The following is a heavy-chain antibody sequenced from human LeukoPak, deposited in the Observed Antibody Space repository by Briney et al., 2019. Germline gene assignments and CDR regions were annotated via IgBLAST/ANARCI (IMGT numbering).Heavy chain of an antibody. J-gene: IGHJ6*02. Sequence: SETLSLTCVVYGGSFSGYYWSWIRQPPGKGPEWIGEINHSGSTSYNPSLKSRVTISLDTSKNRFSLKLNSVTAADTAVYYCARAYGSGTYYYYGLDVWGQGTTVTVSS. V-gene: IGHV4-34*01. CDR3: ARAYGSGTYYYYGLDV. CDR1: GGSFSGYY. D-gene: IGHD3-10*01. CDR2: INHSGST.